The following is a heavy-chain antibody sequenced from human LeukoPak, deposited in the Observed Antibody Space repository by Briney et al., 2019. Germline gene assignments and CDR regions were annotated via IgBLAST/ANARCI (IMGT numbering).Heavy chain of an antibody. D-gene: IGHD6-6*01. CDR3: ARGLAQSIAARRTNFDY. J-gene: IGHJ4*02. V-gene: IGHV4-34*01. CDR2: INHSGST. Sequence: SETLSLTCAVYGGSLSGYYWSLIRQPPGKGLEWIGEINHSGSTNYNPSLKSRVTISVDTSKNQFSLKLSSVTAADTAVYYCARGLAQSIAARRTNFDYWGQGTLVTVSS. CDR1: GGSLSGYY.